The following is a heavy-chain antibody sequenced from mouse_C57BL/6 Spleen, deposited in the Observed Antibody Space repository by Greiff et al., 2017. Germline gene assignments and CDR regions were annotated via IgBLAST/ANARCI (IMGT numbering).Heavy chain of an antibody. V-gene: IGHV1-80*01. J-gene: IGHJ2*01. CDR3: ARWDFDWDMAY. CDR2: IYPGDGDT. CDR1: GYAFSSYW. D-gene: IGHD4-1*01. Sequence: QVQLQQSGAELVKPGASVKISCKASGYAFSSYWMNWVKQRPGKGLEWIGQIYPGDGDTNYNGKFKGKATLTADKSSSTAYMQLSSLTSEDTAVYFCARWDFDWDMAYWGQGTTLTVSS.